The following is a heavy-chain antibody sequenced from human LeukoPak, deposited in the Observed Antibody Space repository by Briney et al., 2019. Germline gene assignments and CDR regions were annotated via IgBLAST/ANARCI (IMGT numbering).Heavy chain of an antibody. V-gene: IGHV3-7*01. J-gene: IGHJ4*02. CDR2: IKRDGREK. Sequence: AGGSLRLSCAASGFTFSSYWMSGVRQAPGKGLEWVANIKRDGREKHYVDSVKGRCTISRDNAKNSLYLRMYRLRAADTAAYYFATYYERWIGSYGRFHYFDYWGQGTLVTVSS. CDR3: ATYYERWIGSYGRFHYFDY. D-gene: IGHD3-3*01. CDR1: GFTFSSYW.